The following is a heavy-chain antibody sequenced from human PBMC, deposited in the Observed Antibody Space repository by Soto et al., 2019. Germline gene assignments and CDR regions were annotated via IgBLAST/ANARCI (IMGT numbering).Heavy chain of an antibody. CDR2: VTSSPSSM. J-gene: IGHJ4*02. Sequence: SMNWVRQAPGKGLEWVSSVTSSPSSMFYADSVKGRFTISRDDAKDSLFLQLNSLRADDTAVYYCAREADFASSGYVLDYWGLGTLVTVSS. CDR3: AREADFASSGYVLDY. CDR1: S. V-gene: IGHV3-21*01. D-gene: IGHD3-22*01.